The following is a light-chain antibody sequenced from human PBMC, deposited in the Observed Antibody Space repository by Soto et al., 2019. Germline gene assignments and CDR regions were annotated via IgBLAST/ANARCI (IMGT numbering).Light chain of an antibody. CDR1: QSISIW. CDR3: QHYNSDST. CDR2: KAS. Sequence: IQMTQSPSSLSASAGDRVTITCRASQSISIWLAWYQQKPGKAPKLLIYKASSLESEVPSRFSGSGSGTEFTLTINSLQTDDSATYYCQHYNSDSTFGQGPKVEIK. V-gene: IGKV1-5*03. J-gene: IGKJ1*01.